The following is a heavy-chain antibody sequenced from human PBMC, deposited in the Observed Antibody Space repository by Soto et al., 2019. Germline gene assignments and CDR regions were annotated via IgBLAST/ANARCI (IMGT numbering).Heavy chain of an antibody. CDR2: IYYTGST. Sequence: QVQLQESGPGLVKPSQTLSLTCTVSGDSISNGAYYWSWIRQHPGKGLEWIGYIYYTGSTYYNPSLKSRVILSIDTSQNQFSLKLIFVTAADTAVYYCSRTPRYYDSRVKYPVSPFDIWGQGTMVTVSS. J-gene: IGHJ3*02. CDR3: SRTPRYYDSRVKYPVSPFDI. V-gene: IGHV4-31*03. CDR1: GDSISNGAYY. D-gene: IGHD3-22*01.